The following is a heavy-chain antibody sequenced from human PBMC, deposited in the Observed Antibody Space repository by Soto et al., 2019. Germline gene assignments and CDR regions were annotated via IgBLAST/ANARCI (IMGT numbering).Heavy chain of an antibody. CDR1: GGSISSSSYY. D-gene: IGHD5-18*01. V-gene: IGHV4-39*01. J-gene: IGHJ4*02. Sequence: QLQLQESGPGLVKPSETLSLTCTVSGGSISSSSYYWGWIRQPPGKGLEWIGSIYYNGSTYYNPSLKTRVTTPVDTSKTQFALKLSSVTAADTAVYYCASHPNSYHDYWCQGTLVPVSS. CDR2: IYYNGST. CDR3: ASHPNSYHDY.